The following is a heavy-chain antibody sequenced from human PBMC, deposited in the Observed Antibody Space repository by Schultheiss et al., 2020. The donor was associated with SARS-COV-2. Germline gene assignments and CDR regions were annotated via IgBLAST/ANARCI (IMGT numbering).Heavy chain of an antibody. V-gene: IGHV3-64*01. J-gene: IGHJ4*02. CDR1: GFTFSSYA. CDR3: TKASHYCGGGTCYLTAYDY. CDR2: ISSNGGST. Sequence: GGSLRLSCAASGFTFSSYAMHWVRQAPGKGLEYVSAISSNGGSTYYANSVKGRFTISRDNSKTTLYLQMNSLRTEDTAFYYCTKASHYCGGGTCYLTAYDYWAQGTLVTVSS. D-gene: IGHD2-15*01.